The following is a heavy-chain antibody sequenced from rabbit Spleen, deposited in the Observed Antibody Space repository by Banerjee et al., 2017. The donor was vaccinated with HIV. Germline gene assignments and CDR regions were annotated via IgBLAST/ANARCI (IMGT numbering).Heavy chain of an antibody. V-gene: IGHV1S40*01. CDR3: AREDVGGSVTL. CDR2: IYTGSSGST. Sequence: QSLQESGGGLFQPGGSLALTCKASGFSSSSNYYICWVRQAPGKGLEWIACIYTGSSGSTYYASWAKGRFTISKTSSTTVTLQMTSLTVADTATYFCAREDVGGSVTLWGPGTLVTVS. J-gene: IGHJ4*01. D-gene: IGHD1-1*01. CDR1: GFSSSSNYY.